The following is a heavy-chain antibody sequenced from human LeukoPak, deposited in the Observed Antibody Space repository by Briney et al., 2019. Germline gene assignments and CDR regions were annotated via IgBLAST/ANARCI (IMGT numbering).Heavy chain of an antibody. V-gene: IGHV3-23*01. Sequence: GGSLRLSCAASGFTFGNYAMSWVRQAPGKGLEGVSFISPNADRTSKADSVEGRFTISRDNPRNTLYLQMNSLRDDDTAVYYCAIMHGYYDGSGYWVQWGQGTLVTVSS. D-gene: IGHD3-22*01. CDR3: AIMHGYYDGSGYWVQ. CDR1: GFTFGNYA. CDR2: ISPNADRT. J-gene: IGHJ4*02.